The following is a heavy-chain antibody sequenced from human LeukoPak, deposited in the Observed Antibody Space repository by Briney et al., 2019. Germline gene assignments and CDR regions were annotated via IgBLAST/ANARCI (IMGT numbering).Heavy chain of an antibody. Sequence: GGSLRLSCGASGFAFSNYAMAWVRQAPGKGLEWVSTSSGNGDSTYYGDSVKGRFTISRDNVKNTLHLQMSSLRAEDTAIYYCARDSNWNNGGFDYWGQGTLVTVSA. CDR2: SSGNGDST. CDR3: ARDSNWNNGGFDY. V-gene: IGHV3-23*01. D-gene: IGHD1/OR15-1a*01. CDR1: GFAFSNYA. J-gene: IGHJ4*02.